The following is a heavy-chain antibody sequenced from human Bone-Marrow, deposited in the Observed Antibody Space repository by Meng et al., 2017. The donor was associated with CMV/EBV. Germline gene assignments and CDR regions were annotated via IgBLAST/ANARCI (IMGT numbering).Heavy chain of an antibody. Sequence: SGPTLVYPTETLTLTCTVSGFSLRNARMGVSWIRQPPGKALEWLAHIFSNDEKSYSTTLKSRLTLPKDTSKSQVVLTMTNMDPVDTATYYCARLTVAGPVPGNPAQFDPWGQGTLVTVSS. CDR3: ARLTVAGPVPGNPAQFDP. CDR2: IFSNDEK. D-gene: IGHD1-14*01. CDR1: GFSLRNARMG. J-gene: IGHJ5*02. V-gene: IGHV2-26*01.